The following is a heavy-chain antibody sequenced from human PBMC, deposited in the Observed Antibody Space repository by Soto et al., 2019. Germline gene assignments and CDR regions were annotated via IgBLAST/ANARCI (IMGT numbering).Heavy chain of an antibody. D-gene: IGHD3-22*01. V-gene: IGHV1-3*01. Sequence: ASVKVSCKASGYTFTSYAMHWVRQAPGQRLEWMGWINAGNGNTKYSQKFQGRVTITRDTSASTAYMELSSLRSEDTAVYYCSIIEYYYDSSGYYGDYFDYWGQGTLVTVSS. CDR2: INAGNGNT. CDR3: SIIEYYYDSSGYYGDYFDY. CDR1: GYTFTSYA. J-gene: IGHJ4*02.